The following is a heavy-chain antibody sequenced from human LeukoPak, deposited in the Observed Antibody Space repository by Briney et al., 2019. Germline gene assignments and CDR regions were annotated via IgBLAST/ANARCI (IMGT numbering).Heavy chain of an antibody. CDR1: GFTFSSYG. V-gene: IGHV3-33*01. CDR3: ARGRMRAGNDAFDI. CDR2: IWYDGSNK. D-gene: IGHD1-14*01. J-gene: IGHJ3*02. Sequence: GRSLRLSCAASGFTFSSYGMHWVRQAPGKGLEWVAVIWYDGSNKYYADSVKGRFTISRDNAKNSLYLQMNSLRAEDTAVYYCARGRMRAGNDAFDIWGQGTMVTVSS.